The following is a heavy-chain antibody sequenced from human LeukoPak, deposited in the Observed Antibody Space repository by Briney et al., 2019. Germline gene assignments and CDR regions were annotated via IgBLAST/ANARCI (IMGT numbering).Heavy chain of an antibody. CDR2: ISNGGSYK. Sequence: GRSLRLSCEASGFTFSTYGMHWVRQAPGKGLEWVAGISNGGSYKYYADSVKGRFTISRDNSRNTLYLQMNSLGAEDTAVYYCAKDRSTVVTHFDYWGQGTLVTVSS. J-gene: IGHJ4*02. V-gene: IGHV3-30*18. D-gene: IGHD4-23*01. CDR3: AKDRSTVVTHFDY. CDR1: GFTFSTYG.